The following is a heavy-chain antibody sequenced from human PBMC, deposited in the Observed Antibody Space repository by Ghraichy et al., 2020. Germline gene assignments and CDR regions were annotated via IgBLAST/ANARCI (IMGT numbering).Heavy chain of an antibody. D-gene: IGHD5-12*01. V-gene: IGHV3-23*01. CDR2: ISGSGGST. CDR3: AKGAIISGYDYRPGDGVYGMDV. CDR1: GFTFSSYA. Sequence: GSLRLSCAASGFTFSSYAMSWVRQAPGKGLEWVSAISGSGGSTYYADSVKGRFTISRDNSKNTLYLQMNSLRAEDTAVYYCAKGAIISGYDYRPGDGVYGMDVWGQGTTVTVSS. J-gene: IGHJ6*02.